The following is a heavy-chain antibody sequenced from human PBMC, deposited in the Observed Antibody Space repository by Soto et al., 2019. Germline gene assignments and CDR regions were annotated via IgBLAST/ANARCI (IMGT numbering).Heavy chain of an antibody. D-gene: IGHD3-10*01. CDR1: GFTFSSYS. CDR2: ISSSSSYI. J-gene: IGHJ6*02. V-gene: IGHV3-21*01. Sequence: LRLSCAASGFTFSSYSIDWVRQSPCKGLDGVSSISSSSSYIYYADSVKGRFTISRDNAKNSLYLQMNSLRAEDTAVYYCARDQDYYGSGGYYYYGMDVWGQGTTVTVSS. CDR3: ARDQDYYGSGGYYYYGMDV.